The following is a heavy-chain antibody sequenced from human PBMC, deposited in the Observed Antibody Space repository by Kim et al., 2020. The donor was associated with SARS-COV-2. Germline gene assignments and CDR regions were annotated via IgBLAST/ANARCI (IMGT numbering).Heavy chain of an antibody. D-gene: IGHD3-3*01. Sequence: GGSLRLSCAASGFTFSDYYMTWIRQAPGKGLEWVSYISSSGSHTYYADSVKGRFTVYRDNSKSSLFLQMNSLRAEDSAVYYCARETNWTYDYWGQGTLVTVSS. CDR3: ARETNWTYDY. V-gene: IGHV3-11*01. CDR2: ISSSGSHT. J-gene: IGHJ4*02. CDR1: GFTFSDYY.